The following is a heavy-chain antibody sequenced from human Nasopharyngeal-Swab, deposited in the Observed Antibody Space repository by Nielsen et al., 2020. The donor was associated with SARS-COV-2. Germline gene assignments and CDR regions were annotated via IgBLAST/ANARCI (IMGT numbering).Heavy chain of an antibody. V-gene: IGHV3-48*02. CDR3: ARDSRVAYSMDV. Sequence: WIRQPPGKGLEWVSYISGGSRAIYYADSVKGRFTISRDNGKNSLYLQMSSLRDEDTTAYYCARDSRVAYSMDVWGQGTTVTSP. D-gene: IGHD2-15*01. CDR2: ISGGSRAI. J-gene: IGHJ6*02.